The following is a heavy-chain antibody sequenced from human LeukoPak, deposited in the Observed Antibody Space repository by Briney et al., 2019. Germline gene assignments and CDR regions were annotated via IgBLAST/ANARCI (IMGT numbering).Heavy chain of an antibody. CDR1: GFTFSSYG. V-gene: IGHV3-30*18. CDR3: AKVGSILWFGELSLYDAFDI. CDR2: ISYDGSNQ. D-gene: IGHD3-10*01. J-gene: IGHJ3*02. Sequence: GGSLRLSCAASGFTFSSYGIHWVRQAPGKGLEWVAIISYDGSNQYYADSVKGRFTISRDNSKNTLYLQMNSLRAEDTAVYYCAKVGSILWFGELSLYDAFDIWGQGTMVTVSS.